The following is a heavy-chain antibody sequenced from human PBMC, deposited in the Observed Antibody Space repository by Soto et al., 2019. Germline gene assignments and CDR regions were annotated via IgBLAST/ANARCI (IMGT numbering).Heavy chain of an antibody. V-gene: IGHV3-15*01. Sequence: EVQLVESGGGLVKPGGSLRLSCAASGFTFSNAWMSWVRQAPGKGLEWVGRIKSKTDGGTTDYAAPVKGRFTISRDDSNTTLYLQMNSLKAEDTDVYYCTTESWSYDLFRGPENWFDPWGQGTLVTVSS. CDR3: TTESWSYDLFRGPENWFDP. CDR1: GFTFSNAW. D-gene: IGHD3-9*01. J-gene: IGHJ5*02. CDR2: IKSKTDGGTT.